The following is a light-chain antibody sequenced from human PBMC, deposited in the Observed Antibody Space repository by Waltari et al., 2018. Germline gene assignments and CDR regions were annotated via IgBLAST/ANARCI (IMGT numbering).Light chain of an antibody. J-gene: IGKJ1*01. CDR3: QQSYRSPWT. V-gene: IGKV1-39*01. CDR1: QNIDKY. Sequence: DIQMTPSPSSLSASVGDTVTITCRASQNIDKYLNWYHQKSGNAPKLLIFAGSPLQTGVPSRFSGSGYGTDFTLTISDLQPEDFATYFCQQSYRSPWTFGLGTQVDIK. CDR2: AGS.